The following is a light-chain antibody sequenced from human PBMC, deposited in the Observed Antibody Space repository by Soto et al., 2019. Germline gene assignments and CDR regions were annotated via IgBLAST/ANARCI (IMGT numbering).Light chain of an antibody. CDR3: SSYVGSNTFF. CDR2: EVN. V-gene: IGLV2-8*01. CDR1: SSDVGDYNY. J-gene: IGLJ2*01. Sequence: QSVLTQPPSASGSPGQSVTISCTGTSSDVGDYNYVSWYQQHPGKAPKLIIYEVNKRPSGVPDRFSGSKSGNTASLTVSGLQAEDEADYYCSSYVGSNTFFFGGGTKLTVL.